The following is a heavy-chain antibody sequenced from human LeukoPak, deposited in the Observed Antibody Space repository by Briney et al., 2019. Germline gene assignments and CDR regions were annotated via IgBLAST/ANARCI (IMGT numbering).Heavy chain of an antibody. D-gene: IGHD1-14*01. V-gene: IGHV3-30*18. Sequence: GGSLRLSCAPSGFTFSGYSMHWVRQAPGKGLEWVAVITYDGSNKYYADSVKGRFTISRDNSKNTLYLQMNSLRAEDTAVYYCAKDSNRYVDWGQGTLVTVSS. J-gene: IGHJ4*02. CDR1: GFTFSGYS. CDR3: AKDSNRYVD. CDR2: ITYDGSNK.